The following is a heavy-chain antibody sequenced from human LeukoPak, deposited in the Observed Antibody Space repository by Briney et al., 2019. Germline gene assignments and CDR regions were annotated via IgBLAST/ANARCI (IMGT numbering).Heavy chain of an antibody. D-gene: IGHD6-19*01. CDR2: IYYSGNT. J-gene: IGHJ4*02. V-gene: IGHV4-39*07. CDR1: GDSISTSNSY. CDR3: ARDHMGDSSGVLNFDY. Sequence: PSETLSLTCTVSGDSISTSNSYWGWIRQPPGKGLEWIGSIYYSGNTYYNASLKSRVTISVDTSKNQFSLKLSSVTAADTAVYYCARDHMGDSSGVLNFDYWGQGTLVTVSS.